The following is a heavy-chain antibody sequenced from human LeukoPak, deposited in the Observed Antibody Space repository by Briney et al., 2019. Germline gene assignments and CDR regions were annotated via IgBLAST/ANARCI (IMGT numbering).Heavy chain of an antibody. J-gene: IGHJ4*02. Sequence: ASVKVSCKASGYTFTSYGISWVRQAPGQGLEWMGWISAYNGNTNYAQKLRGRVTMTTDTSTSTAYMELRSLRSDDTAVYYCARDPLGAVAGNWDYWGQGTLVTVSS. D-gene: IGHD6-19*01. V-gene: IGHV1-18*01. CDR1: GYTFTSYG. CDR2: ISAYNGNT. CDR3: ARDPLGAVAGNWDY.